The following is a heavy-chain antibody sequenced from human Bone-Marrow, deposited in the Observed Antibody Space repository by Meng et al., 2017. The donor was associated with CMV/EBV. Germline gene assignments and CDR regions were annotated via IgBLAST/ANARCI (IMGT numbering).Heavy chain of an antibody. CDR2: IYYSGST. J-gene: IGHJ4*02. V-gene: IGHV4-59*01. Sequence: YYWSWIRQAQGKGLEWIGYIYYSGSTNYNPSLKSRVTISVDTSKNQFSLKLSSVTAADTAVYYCARGRNYYDSSGYYSASGGDFDYWGQGTLVTVSS. D-gene: IGHD3-22*01. CDR1: YY. CDR3: ARGRNYYDSSGYYSASGGDFDY.